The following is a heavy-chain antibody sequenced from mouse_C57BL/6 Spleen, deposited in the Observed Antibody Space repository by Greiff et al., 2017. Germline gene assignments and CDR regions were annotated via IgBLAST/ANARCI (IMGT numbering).Heavy chain of an antibody. J-gene: IGHJ2*01. CDR1: GYTFTSYW. CDR2: INPSSGYT. Sequence: VKLQESGAELAKPGASVKLSCKASGYTFTSYWMHWVKQRPGQGLEWIGYINPSSGYTKYNQKFKDKATLTADKSFSTAYMQLSSLTYEDSAVYYCARGGTFDYWGQGTTLTVSS. CDR3: ARGGTFDY. V-gene: IGHV1-7*01. D-gene: IGHD3-3*01.